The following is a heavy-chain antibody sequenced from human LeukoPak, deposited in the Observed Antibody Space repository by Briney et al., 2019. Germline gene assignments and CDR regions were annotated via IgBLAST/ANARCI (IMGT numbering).Heavy chain of an antibody. J-gene: IGHJ4*02. V-gene: IGHV1-69*06. CDR3: ARGGSYPY. CDR2: IIPIFGKT. CDR1: GGTFSSYA. Sequence: GASVKVSCKASGGTFSSYAITWVRQAPGQGLEGMGGIIPIFGKTNYAQKFQGRVTITADKSTSTAYMEPSRLTSEDTAVYYCARGGSYPYWGQGTLVTVSS. D-gene: IGHD1-26*01.